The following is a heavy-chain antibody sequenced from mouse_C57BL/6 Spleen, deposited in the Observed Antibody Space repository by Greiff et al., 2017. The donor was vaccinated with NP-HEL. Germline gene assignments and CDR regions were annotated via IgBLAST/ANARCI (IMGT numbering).Heavy chain of an antibody. J-gene: IGHJ2*01. Sequence: VQLQQSGAELVKPGASVKISCKASGYAFSSYWMNWVKQRPGKGLEWIGQIYPGDGDTNYNGKFKGKATLTADKSSSTAYMQLSSLTSEDSAVYFCARGSPYYYGSDYFDYWGQGTTLTVSS. V-gene: IGHV1-80*01. CDR2: IYPGDGDT. D-gene: IGHD1-1*01. CDR3: ARGSPYYYGSDYFDY. CDR1: GYAFSSYW.